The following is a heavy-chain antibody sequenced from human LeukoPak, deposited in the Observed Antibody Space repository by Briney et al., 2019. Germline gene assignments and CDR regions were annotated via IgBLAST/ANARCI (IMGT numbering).Heavy chain of an antibody. CDR1: GFTFSSYE. CDR3: VRRYMATSAEDFDY. V-gene: IGHV3-48*03. Sequence: PGVSLRLSCAASGFTFSSYEMNWVRQAPGKGLEWVSYISSSGSTIYYADSVKGRLTISRDNAKNSLYLQMNTLRAEDTAVYYCVRRYMATSAEDFDYWGQGTLVTVFS. J-gene: IGHJ4*02. CDR2: ISSSGSTI. D-gene: IGHD3-16*02.